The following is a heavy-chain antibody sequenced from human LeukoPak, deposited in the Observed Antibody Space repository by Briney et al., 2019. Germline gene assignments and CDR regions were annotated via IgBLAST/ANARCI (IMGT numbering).Heavy chain of an antibody. CDR3: AKDTGYDFWSGLIGMDV. CDR2: TSWNSGSI. V-gene: IGHV3-9*01. Sequence: GGSLRLSCAASGFTFDDYAMHWVRQAPGKGLEWVSGTSWNSGSIGYADSVKGRFTISRDNAKNSLYLQMNSLRAEDTALYYCAKDTGYDFWSGLIGMDVWGQGTTVTVSS. CDR1: GFTFDDYA. D-gene: IGHD3-3*01. J-gene: IGHJ6*02.